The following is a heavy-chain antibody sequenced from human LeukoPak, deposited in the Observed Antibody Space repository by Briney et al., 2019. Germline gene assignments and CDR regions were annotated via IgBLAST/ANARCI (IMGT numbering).Heavy chain of an antibody. D-gene: IGHD1-26*01. CDR2: ISGSGGST. Sequence: GGSLRLSCAASGFTFGSYGMSWVRQAPGKGLEWVSAISGSGGSTYYADSVKGRFTISRVNSKNTLYLQITSLRAEETAVNFCAKKYSTGLDPWGQGTLVTVSS. CDR3: AKKYSTGLDP. CDR1: GFTFGSYG. J-gene: IGHJ5*02. V-gene: IGHV3-23*01.